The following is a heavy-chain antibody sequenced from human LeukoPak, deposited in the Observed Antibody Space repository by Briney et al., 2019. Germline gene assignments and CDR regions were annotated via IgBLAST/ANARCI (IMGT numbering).Heavy chain of an antibody. J-gene: IGHJ6*03. Sequence: SETLSLTCTVSGGSISTYYWNWIRQPPGKGLQWIGYIYYSGSTNYNPSLKSRVTISVDTSKNQFSLKLSSVTAADTAVYYCARGIAAAGIYYMDVWGKGTTVTISS. CDR3: ARGIAAAGIYYMDV. CDR2: IYYSGST. CDR1: GGSISTYY. D-gene: IGHD6-13*01. V-gene: IGHV4-59*01.